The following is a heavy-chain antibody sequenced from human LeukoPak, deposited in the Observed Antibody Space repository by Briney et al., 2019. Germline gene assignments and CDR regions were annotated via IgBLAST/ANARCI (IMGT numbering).Heavy chain of an antibody. V-gene: IGHV1-2*02. CDR2: ITPNSGAT. J-gene: IGHJ4*02. Sequence: ASVTVSYKASGYTFTDYYMHWVRQAPGQGVEWMGWITPNSGATKYAHNFRATVSMTSATSINTAYMELTRLRSDDTAIYSCARVSRFYYDSSGDFDYWCQGTLVTVSS. CDR1: GYTFTDYY. CDR3: ARVSRFYYDSSGDFDY. D-gene: IGHD3-22*01.